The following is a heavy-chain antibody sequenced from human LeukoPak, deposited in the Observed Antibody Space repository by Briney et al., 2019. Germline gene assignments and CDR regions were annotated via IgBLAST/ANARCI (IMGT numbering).Heavy chain of an antibody. Sequence: ASVTVSCKASGYTFTSYGISWVRQAPGQGLEWMGWISAYNGNTNYAQKLQGRVTMTTDTSTSTAYMELRSLRSDDTAVYYCAIDSSGWLSGMDVWGQGTTVTVSS. D-gene: IGHD6-19*01. V-gene: IGHV1-18*01. J-gene: IGHJ6*02. CDR2: ISAYNGNT. CDR1: GYTFTSYG. CDR3: AIDSSGWLSGMDV.